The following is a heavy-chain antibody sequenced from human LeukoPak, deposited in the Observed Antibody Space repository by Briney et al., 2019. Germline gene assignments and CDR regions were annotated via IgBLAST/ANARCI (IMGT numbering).Heavy chain of an antibody. J-gene: IGHJ4*02. CDR1: EFTFSSYW. V-gene: IGHV3-7*01. CDR2: MKEDGSDK. D-gene: IGHD5-12*01. Sequence: GGSLRLSCAASEFTFSSYWMKWVRQAPGKGLEWVASMKEDGSDKYYVDSVKGRFSISRDNAKNSLFLQMNSLRTEDTAVYYCARGGHFNFDYWGQGTLVIVSS. CDR3: ARGGHFNFDY.